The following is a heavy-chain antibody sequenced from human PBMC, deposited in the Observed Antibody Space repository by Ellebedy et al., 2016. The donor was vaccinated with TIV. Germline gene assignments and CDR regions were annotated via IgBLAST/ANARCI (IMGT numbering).Heavy chain of an antibody. CDR1: GGSITSDDYY. CDR3: VRHSTPGDYLIFDH. V-gene: IGHV4-39*01. D-gene: IGHD4-11*01. J-gene: IGHJ4*02. Sequence: GSLRLSCTVSGGSITSDDYYWAWIRQAPGKGLEWIGTVYHNGGTYHNPSLQSRVTMSADTSKNQFFLKLSSVTAADTSIYFCVRHSTPGDYLIFDHWGQGTLVTVSS. CDR2: VYHNGGT.